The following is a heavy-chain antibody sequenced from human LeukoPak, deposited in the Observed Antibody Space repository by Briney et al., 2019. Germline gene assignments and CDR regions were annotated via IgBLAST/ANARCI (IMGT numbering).Heavy chain of an antibody. Sequence: AGGSLRLSCAASGFSFSSYGMHWVRQAPGKGLEWVAFIRSDGSYKYVDSVKGRFIISRDNSKNTLYLQMNSLRAEDTAVYYCAREAGEGLLWFGDRGMDVWGQGTTVTVSS. CDR2: IRSDGSYK. V-gene: IGHV3-30*02. CDR1: GFSFSSYG. J-gene: IGHJ6*02. D-gene: IGHD3-10*01. CDR3: AREAGEGLLWFGDRGMDV.